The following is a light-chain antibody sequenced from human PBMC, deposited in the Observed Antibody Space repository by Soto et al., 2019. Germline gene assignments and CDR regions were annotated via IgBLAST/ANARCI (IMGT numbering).Light chain of an antibody. V-gene: IGLV2-14*01. J-gene: IGLJ1*01. Sequence: QSALTQPASVSGSPGQSITISCTGTSSDVGDYNYVSWYQLHPGKAPKLMIYEVSNRPSGVSHRFSGSKSGNTASLTVSGLQAEDEADYYCSSYAGTNNFVVFGTGTKVTVL. CDR2: EVS. CDR1: SSDVGDYNY. CDR3: SSYAGTNNFVV.